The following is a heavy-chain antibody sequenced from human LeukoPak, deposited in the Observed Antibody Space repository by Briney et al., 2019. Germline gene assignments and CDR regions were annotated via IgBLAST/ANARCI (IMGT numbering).Heavy chain of an antibody. CDR2: IYSGGST. CDR1: GFTFSSSW. J-gene: IGHJ4*02. V-gene: IGHV3-66*01. CDR3: ARGGSYFDISGYYFY. Sequence: GGSLRLSCAASGFTFSSSWMNWVRQAPGKGLEWVSIIYSGGSTSYADSVKGRFTISRDNSKNTLYLQMNSLRTEDTAVYYCARGGSYFDISGYYFYWGQGTLVTVSS. D-gene: IGHD3-22*01.